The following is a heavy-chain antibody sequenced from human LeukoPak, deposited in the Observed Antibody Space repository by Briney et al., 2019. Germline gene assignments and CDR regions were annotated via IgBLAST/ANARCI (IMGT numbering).Heavy chain of an antibody. CDR2: TYYRSKWYN. CDR3: ARDEVGSGSYSNWFDP. CDR1: GDSVSSNGAA. J-gene: IGHJ5*02. Sequence: SQTLSLTCAISGDSVSSNGAAWNWIRQSPSRGLEWLGRTYYRSKWYNDYAVSVKSRITINPDTSKNQFSLQLNSVTPEDTAVYYCARDEVGSGSYSNWFDPWGQGTLVTVSS. V-gene: IGHV6-1*01. D-gene: IGHD3-10*01.